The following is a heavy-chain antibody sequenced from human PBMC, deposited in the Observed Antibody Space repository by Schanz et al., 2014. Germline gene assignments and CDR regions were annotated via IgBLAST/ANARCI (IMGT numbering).Heavy chain of an antibody. V-gene: IGHV4-39*01. CDR2: IYYNGGTP. D-gene: IGHD1-1*01. CDR3: ARQRTTRVQYDMDV. CDR1: GGSITSSGFY. Sequence: QVQLQESGPRLVKPSETLSLICTVSGGSITSSGFYWAWIRQPPGKGLEWIGSIYYNGGTPLYTPSLKSRAPISADTSRNHFSLKLTSVTAADTAVYYCARQRTTRVQYDMDVWGEGTSVFVS. J-gene: IGHJ6*03.